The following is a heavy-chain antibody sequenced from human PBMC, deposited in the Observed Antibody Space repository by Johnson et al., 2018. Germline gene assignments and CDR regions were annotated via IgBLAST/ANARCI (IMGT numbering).Heavy chain of an antibody. D-gene: IGHD3-16*01. Sequence: VQLVESGGGLVQPGGSLRLSCAASGFTFSSYAMTWVRQAPGKGLEWVSAISGSGGDTYYADSVKGRFTISRDNSKNTLFLQMKSLRAEDTAVYYCAKVPCGPGGNYYYMDVWGKGTTVTVSS. V-gene: IGHV3-23*04. CDR3: AKVPCGPGGNYYYMDV. CDR1: GFTFSSYA. CDR2: ISGSGGDT. J-gene: IGHJ6*03.